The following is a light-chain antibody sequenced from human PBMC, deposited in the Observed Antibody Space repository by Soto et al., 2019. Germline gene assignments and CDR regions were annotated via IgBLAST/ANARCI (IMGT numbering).Light chain of an antibody. Sequence: ALTQPASVSGSPGQSITIACTGTSSDVGGYNYVSWYQQHPGKAPKLMIYDVSNRPSGVSNRFSGSKSGNTASLTISGLQAEDEADYYCSSYTSSSTLVFGGGTKLTVL. V-gene: IGLV2-14*01. CDR3: SSYTSSSTLV. J-gene: IGLJ2*01. CDR2: DVS. CDR1: SSDVGGYNY.